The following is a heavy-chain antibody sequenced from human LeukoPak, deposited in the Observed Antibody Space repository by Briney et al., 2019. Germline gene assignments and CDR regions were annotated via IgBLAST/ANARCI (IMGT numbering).Heavy chain of an antibody. CDR1: GFTFSNFW. J-gene: IGHJ4*02. CDR3: ARGSDIAAAVKVYGSEF. D-gene: IGHD6-13*01. V-gene: IGHV3-74*01. Sequence: PGGSLRLSCAASGFTFSNFWMHWVRQGPGKGLLWVSRINGDGSSTSYADPVKGRFTISRDNAKNTLYLQMNSLRVEDTAVYYCARGSDIAAAVKVYGSEFWGQGTLVTVSS. CDR2: INGDGSST.